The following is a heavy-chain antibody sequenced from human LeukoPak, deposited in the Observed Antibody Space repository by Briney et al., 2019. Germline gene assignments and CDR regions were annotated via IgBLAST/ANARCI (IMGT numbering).Heavy chain of an antibody. CDR1: GFTFSDYY. D-gene: IGHD5-12*01. V-gene: IGHV3-11*06. Sequence: PGGSLRLSCAASGFTFSDYYVSWIRQAPGKGLEWVSYISSSSSYTNYADSVKGRFTISRDNAKNSLYLQMNSLRAEDTAVYYCARAHSGYADYWGQGTLVTVSS. J-gene: IGHJ4*02. CDR2: ISSSSSYT. CDR3: ARAHSGYADY.